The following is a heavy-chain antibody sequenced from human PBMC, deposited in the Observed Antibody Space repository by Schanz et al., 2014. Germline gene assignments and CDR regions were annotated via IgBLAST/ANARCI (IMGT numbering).Heavy chain of an antibody. CDR3: ASSSYRLLSYYYAMDV. CDR2: ISSRGTTI. J-gene: IGHJ6*02. V-gene: IGHV3-11*01. CDR1: GFTFSDYY. D-gene: IGHD1-26*01. Sequence: VQVVESGGDLVQPGGSLRLSCAASGFTFSDYYMSWIRQAPGKGLECISYISSRGTTIYYADSVKGRFTISRDNAENSLYLQMSSLRAEDTAVYYCASSSYRLLSYYYAMDVWGQGTTVTVSS.